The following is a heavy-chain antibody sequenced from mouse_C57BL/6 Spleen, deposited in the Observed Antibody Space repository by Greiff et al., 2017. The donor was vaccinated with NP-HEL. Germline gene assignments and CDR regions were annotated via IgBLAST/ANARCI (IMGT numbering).Heavy chain of an antibody. D-gene: IGHD2-4*01. Sequence: EVQLQQSGAELVRPGASVKLSCTASGFNIKDDYMHWVKQRPEQGLEWIGWIDPENGDTEYASKFQGKATITADTSSNTAYLQLSSLTSEDTAGYYCTLYDYNWYFDVWGTRTTVTVSS. CDR2: IDPENGDT. V-gene: IGHV14-4*01. CDR3: TLYDYNWYFDV. J-gene: IGHJ1*03. CDR1: GFNIKDDY.